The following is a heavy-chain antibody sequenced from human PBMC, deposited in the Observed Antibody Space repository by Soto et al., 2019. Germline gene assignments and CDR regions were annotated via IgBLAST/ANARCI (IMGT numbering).Heavy chain of an antibody. CDR2: IYYSANT. D-gene: IGHD3-10*01. Sequence: QLQLQESGPGLVKPSETLSLTCTVSGGSISSTNYCWGWIRQPPGKGLEWIGNIYYSANTYYKPSLKSRVTISVDTSKNQFSLKLSSVTAADTAIYYCAASVTLVGGLNAADYWGQGSLVTVSS. V-gene: IGHV4-39*01. CDR1: GGSISSTNYC. J-gene: IGHJ4*02. CDR3: AASVTLVGGLNAADY.